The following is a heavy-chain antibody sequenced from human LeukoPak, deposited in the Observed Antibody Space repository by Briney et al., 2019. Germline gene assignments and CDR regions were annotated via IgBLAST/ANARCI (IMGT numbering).Heavy chain of an antibody. CDR3: ARGYSGSYRVDY. V-gene: IGHV3-74*01. CDR1: GFTFSNYW. D-gene: IGHD1-26*01. J-gene: IGHJ4*02. Sequence: GGSLRLSCAASGFTFSNYWMHWVRQAPWKGLVWVSRINPDGSTTNYADSVMGRFTISRDNAKNTLYLQMNSLRAEDTAVYYCARGYSGSYRVDYWGQGTLVTVSS. CDR2: INPDGSTT.